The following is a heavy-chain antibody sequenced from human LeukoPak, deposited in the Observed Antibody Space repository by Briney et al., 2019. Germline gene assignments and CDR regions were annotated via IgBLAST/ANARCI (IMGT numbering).Heavy chain of an antibody. CDR3: ARLAALMAFDY. D-gene: IGHD2-8*01. CDR1: SGSFNGYY. V-gene: IGHV4-34*01. CDR2: INHSGST. Sequence: SETLSLTCAVYSGSFNGYYWSWIRQPPGKGPTWIGEINHSGSTKYNPSLKSRLTISVDTSKNQFSLKLSSVTAADTAVYYCARLAALMAFDYWGQGSLVTVSS. J-gene: IGHJ4*02.